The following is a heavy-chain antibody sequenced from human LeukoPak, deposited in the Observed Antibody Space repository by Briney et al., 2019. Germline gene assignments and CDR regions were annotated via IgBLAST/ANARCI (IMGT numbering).Heavy chain of an antibody. CDR2: IYHSGNT. CDR1: GGSISSGGYS. J-gene: IGHJ4*02. V-gene: IGHV4-30-2*01. CDR3: ASADMSYGDSYYFDY. Sequence: SETLSLTCAVSGGSISSGGYSWSWIRQPPGKGLEWIGYIYHSGNTYYNPSLKSRVTISVDRSKNQFSLKLSSVTAADTAVYYCASADMSYGDSYYFDYWGQGTLVTVSS. D-gene: IGHD4-17*01.